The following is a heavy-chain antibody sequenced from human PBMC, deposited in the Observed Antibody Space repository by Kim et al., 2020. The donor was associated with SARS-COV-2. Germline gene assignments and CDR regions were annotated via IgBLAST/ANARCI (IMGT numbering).Heavy chain of an antibody. J-gene: IGHJ3*02. CDR3: ARHSRGSDAFDI. Sequence: RYSPSFQGQATISADKSISTAYLQWSSLKASDTAMYYCARHSRGSDAFDIWGQGTMVTVSS. V-gene: IGHV5-51*01. D-gene: IGHD3-10*01.